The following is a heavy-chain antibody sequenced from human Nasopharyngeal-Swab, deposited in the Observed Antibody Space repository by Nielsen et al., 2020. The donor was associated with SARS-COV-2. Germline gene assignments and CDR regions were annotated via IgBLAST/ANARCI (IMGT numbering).Heavy chain of an antibody. Sequence: GESLKISCAASGFTFSDYYMSWIRQAPGKGLEWVSYISSSSSYTNYADSVKGRFTISRDNAKNSLYLQMNGLRAEDTAVYYCARDTSVDIVLLYYGMDVWGQGTTVTVSS. CDR2: ISSSSSYT. D-gene: IGHD5-12*01. CDR3: ARDTSVDIVLLYYGMDV. CDR1: GFTFSDYY. J-gene: IGHJ6*02. V-gene: IGHV3-11*06.